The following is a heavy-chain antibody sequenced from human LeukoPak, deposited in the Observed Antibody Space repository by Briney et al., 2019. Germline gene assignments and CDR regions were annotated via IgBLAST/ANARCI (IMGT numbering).Heavy chain of an antibody. D-gene: IGHD5-24*01. Sequence: SPSETLSLTCTVSGGSISSYYWSWIRQPSGKGLEWVGSIYHSGSTYYNPSLKSRVTISVDTSKNQFSLKLSSVTAADTAVYYCARDSDDYNYDYWGQGTLVTVSS. CDR2: IYHSGST. V-gene: IGHV4-38-2*02. CDR1: GGSISSYY. J-gene: IGHJ4*02. CDR3: ARDSDDYNYDY.